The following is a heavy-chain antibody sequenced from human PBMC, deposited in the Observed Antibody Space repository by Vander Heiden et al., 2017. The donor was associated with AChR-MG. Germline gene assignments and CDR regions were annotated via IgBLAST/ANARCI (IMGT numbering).Heavy chain of an antibody. V-gene: IGHV3-30*01. CDR1: GFTFSTYA. CDR2: ISYDGSNK. Sequence: QVQLVESGGGVVQPGRSLRPSCSASGFTFSTYAMHWVRQAPGKGLEWVAVISYDGSNKYYADSVKGRFTISRDNSKNTLYLQMNSLRAEDTAVYYCATVQVSRSITSPYDYWGQGTLVTVSS. J-gene: IGHJ4*02. D-gene: IGHD1-20*01. CDR3: ATVQVSRSITSPYDY.